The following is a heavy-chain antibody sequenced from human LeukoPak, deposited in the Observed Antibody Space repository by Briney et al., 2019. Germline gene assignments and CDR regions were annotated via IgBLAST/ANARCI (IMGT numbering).Heavy chain of an antibody. D-gene: IGHD3-10*01. CDR1: GAPITNHY. CDR2: ICQSGAT. CDR3: ARDPGKYFDY. V-gene: IGHV4-59*11. J-gene: IGHJ4*02. Sequence: SETLSLTCTVSGAPITNHYWSWTRQPPGKGLEWMGYICQSGATNYNPSLKSRIDISLDTSKNQLSLNLMSVTAADTAVYYSARDPGKYFDYRGQGALVTVSS.